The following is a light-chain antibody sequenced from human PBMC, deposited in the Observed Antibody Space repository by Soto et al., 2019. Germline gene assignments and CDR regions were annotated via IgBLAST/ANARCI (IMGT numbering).Light chain of an antibody. CDR3: TSYTSSATGV. CDR2: EVS. CDR1: SSDVGGYKY. J-gene: IGLJ2*01. Sequence: QSALTQPASVSGSPGQSITISCTGTSSDVGGYKYVSWYQQHPGKTPKLLIYEVSNRPSGVSSRFSGSKSGNTASLTISGLKAEEEADYYCTSYTSSATGVFGGGTKVTVL. V-gene: IGLV2-14*01.